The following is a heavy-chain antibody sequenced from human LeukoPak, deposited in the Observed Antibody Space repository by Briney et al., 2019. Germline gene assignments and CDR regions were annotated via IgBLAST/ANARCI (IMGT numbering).Heavy chain of an antibody. CDR3: ARAPKYYYDSSGQPGAFDI. J-gene: IGHJ3*02. D-gene: IGHD3-22*01. CDR1: GFTFSSYA. Sequence: GSLRLSCAASGFTFSSYAMSWVRQAPGKGLEWVSAISGSGGSTYYADSVKGRFTISRDNSKNTLYLQMNSLRAEDTAVYYCARAPKYYYDSSGQPGAFDIWGQGTMVTVSS. V-gene: IGHV3-23*01. CDR2: ISGSGGST.